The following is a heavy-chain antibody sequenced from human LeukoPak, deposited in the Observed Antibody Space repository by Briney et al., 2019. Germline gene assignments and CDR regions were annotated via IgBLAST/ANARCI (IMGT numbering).Heavy chain of an antibody. CDR3: ARVVCGMATIKYYFDY. CDR1: GSSVSTSGMC. CDR2: IDWDDDK. D-gene: IGHD5-24*01. V-gene: IGHV2-70*11. Sequence: ESGPTLVNPTQTLTLTCTISGSSVSTSGMCVSWIRQPPGKALEWLARIDWDDDKYYSTSLKTRLTISKDTSKNQVVLTMTNMDPVDTATYYCARVVCGMATIKYYFDYWGQGTLVTVSS. J-gene: IGHJ4*02.